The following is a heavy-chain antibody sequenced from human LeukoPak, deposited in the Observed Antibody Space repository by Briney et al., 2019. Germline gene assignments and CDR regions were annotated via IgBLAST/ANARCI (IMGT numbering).Heavy chain of an antibody. CDR3: VRGLVGYD. D-gene: IGHD2-8*02. J-gene: IGHJ4*02. V-gene: IGHV3-53*01. CDR1: GFTFSSYD. Sequence: GGSLRLSCAASGFTFSSYDMSWVRQAPGKGLEWVSVVYSGGGTYYADSVEGRFTISRDISKNALYLQMNSVRPEDTAVYYCVRGLVGYDWGQGTRVTVSS. CDR2: VYSGGGT.